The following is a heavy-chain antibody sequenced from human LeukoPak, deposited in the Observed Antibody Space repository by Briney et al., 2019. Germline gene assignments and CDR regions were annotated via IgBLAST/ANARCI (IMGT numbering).Heavy chain of an antibody. CDR3: ARGVGATTYY. V-gene: IGHV4-30-4*01. CDR2: VYYSGST. J-gene: IGHJ4*02. CDR1: GGSISSGDYY. Sequence: NPSETLSLTCTVSGGSISSGDYYWSWVRQPPGKGLEWIGYVYYSGSTYYNPSLKSRVTISVDTSKNQFSLKLSSVTAADTAVYYCARGVGATTYYWGQGTLVTVSS. D-gene: IGHD1-26*01.